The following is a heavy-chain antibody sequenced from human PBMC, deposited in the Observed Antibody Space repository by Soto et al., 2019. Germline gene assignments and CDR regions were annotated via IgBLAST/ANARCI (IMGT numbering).Heavy chain of an antibody. V-gene: IGHV4-34*01. J-gene: IGHJ4*02. D-gene: IGHD2-2*01. CDR2: INHSGST. CDR3: ARGGGYCSGTSCYALNS. Sequence: QVQLQQWGAGLLKPSETLSLTCAVYGGSFSGDYWSWIRQPPGKGLEWIGEINHSGSTNYNPSLESRVTISVDSSKNQFSLKLSSVTAADSAVYYCARGGGYCSGTSCYALNSWGQGTLVTVSS. CDR1: GGSFSGDY.